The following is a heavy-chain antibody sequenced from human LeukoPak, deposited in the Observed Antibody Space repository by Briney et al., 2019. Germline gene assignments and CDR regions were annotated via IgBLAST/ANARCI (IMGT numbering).Heavy chain of an antibody. V-gene: IGHV1-3*01. Sequence: ASVKVSCKASGYTFTSYAMHWVRQAPGQRLEWMGWINAGNGNTKYSQKFQGRVTITRDTSASTAYMELSSLRSEDTAVYYCARDHYGSGSYYGDAFDIWGQGTMFTVSS. CDR2: INAGNGNT. CDR1: GYTFTSYA. J-gene: IGHJ3*02. CDR3: ARDHYGSGSYYGDAFDI. D-gene: IGHD3-10*01.